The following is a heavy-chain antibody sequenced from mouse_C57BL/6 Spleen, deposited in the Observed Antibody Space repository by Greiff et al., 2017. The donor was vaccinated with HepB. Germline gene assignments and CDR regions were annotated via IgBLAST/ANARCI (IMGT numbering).Heavy chain of an antibody. D-gene: IGHD1-1*01. Sequence: QVQLQQSGPELVKPGASVKISCKASGYAFSSSWMNWVKQRPGKGLEWIGRIYPGDGDTNYNGKFKGKATLTADKSSSTAYMQLSSLTSEDSAVYFCARLDYGSSYGEVVDYWGQGTTLTVSS. J-gene: IGHJ2*01. CDR1: GYAFSSSW. CDR2: IYPGDGDT. V-gene: IGHV1-82*01. CDR3: ARLDYGSSYGEVVDY.